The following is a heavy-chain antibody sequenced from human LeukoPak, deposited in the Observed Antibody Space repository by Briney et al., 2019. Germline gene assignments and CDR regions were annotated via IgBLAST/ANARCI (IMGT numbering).Heavy chain of an antibody. V-gene: IGHV3-21*01. Sequence: GGSLRLSCAASGFTFSSYSMNWVRQAPGKGLEWVSSISSSSSYIYYADSVNGRFTISRDNAKNSLYLQMNSLRAEDTAVYYCASTPGPTVPFDYWGQGTLVTVSS. D-gene: IGHD4-11*01. CDR2: ISSSSSYI. CDR1: GFTFSSYS. J-gene: IGHJ4*02. CDR3: ASTPGPTVPFDY.